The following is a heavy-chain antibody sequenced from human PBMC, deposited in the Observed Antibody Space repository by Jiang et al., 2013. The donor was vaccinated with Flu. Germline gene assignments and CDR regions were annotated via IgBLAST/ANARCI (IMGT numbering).Heavy chain of an antibody. J-gene: IGHJ1*01. CDR3: ARGHYDILTGYPAEYFQH. V-gene: IGHV1-8*01. Sequence: SGAEVKKPGASVKVSCKASGYTFTSYDINWVRQATGQGLEWMGWMNPNSGNTGYAQKFQGRVTMTRNTSISTAYMELSSLRSEDTAVYYCARGHYDILTGYPAEYFQHWGQGTLVTVSS. D-gene: IGHD3-9*01. CDR1: GYTFTSYD. CDR2: MNPNSGNT.